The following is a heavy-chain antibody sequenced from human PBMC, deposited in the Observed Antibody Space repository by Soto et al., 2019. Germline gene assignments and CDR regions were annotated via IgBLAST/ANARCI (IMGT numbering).Heavy chain of an antibody. CDR1: GASITSDGYY. CDR2: IYYSGNS. J-gene: IGHJ4*02. D-gene: IGHD3-10*01. V-gene: IGHV4-31*03. CDR3: ARNVGSGSPDFDY. Sequence: SETLSLTCSVSGASITSDGYYWSWIRQFPGKGLEWIGHIYYSGNSYYNLSLGSRLLISVDTSKNQFSLKLSSVTAADTAVYYCARNVGSGSPDFDYCGQGVLVPVYS.